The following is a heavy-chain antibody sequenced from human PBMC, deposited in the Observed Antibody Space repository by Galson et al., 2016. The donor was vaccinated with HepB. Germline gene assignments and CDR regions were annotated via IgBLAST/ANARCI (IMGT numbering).Heavy chain of an antibody. V-gene: IGHV3-53*01. Sequence: SLRLSCATSGFTFRSYWMNWVRQAPGKGLEWVSIIYSGGATYYADSVKGRFTISRDNPKNTVYLRMNSLRDEDTAVYYCARDPGRIAAAGHLDSWGQGTLVTVSS. J-gene: IGHJ4*02. CDR2: IYSGGAT. D-gene: IGHD6-13*01. CDR1: GFTFRSYW. CDR3: ARDPGRIAAAGHLDS.